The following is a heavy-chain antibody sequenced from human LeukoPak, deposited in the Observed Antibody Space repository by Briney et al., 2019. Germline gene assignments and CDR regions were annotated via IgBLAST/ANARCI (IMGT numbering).Heavy chain of an antibody. CDR3: ARSMALYCSGGSCYSAHYFDY. V-gene: IGHV4-34*01. Sequence: SETLSLTCAVYGGSFSGYYWSWIRQPPGKGLEWIGEINHSGSTNYNPSLKSRVTISVDTSKNQFSLKLSSVTAADTAVYYCARSMALYCSGGSCYSAHYFDYWGQGTLVTVSS. CDR2: INHSGST. J-gene: IGHJ4*02. D-gene: IGHD2-15*01. CDR1: GGSFSGYY.